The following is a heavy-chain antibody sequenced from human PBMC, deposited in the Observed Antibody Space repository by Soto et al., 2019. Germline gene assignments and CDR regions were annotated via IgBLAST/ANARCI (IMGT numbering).Heavy chain of an antibody. J-gene: IGHJ4*02. D-gene: IGHD1-1*01. CDR3: ALRTGNWNPLGD. Sequence: QVQLVHSGAEVEKPGSSVKVSCKVSGGTTSSYTIGWVRQAPGQGLQWMGNIVPMIGKVDYAQTFQDRVTLTADKSTRTVYMELRSLRSEDTGVYFCALRTGNWNPLGDWGQGTLVTVSS. CDR1: GGTTSSYT. V-gene: IGHV1-69*02. CDR2: IVPMIGKV.